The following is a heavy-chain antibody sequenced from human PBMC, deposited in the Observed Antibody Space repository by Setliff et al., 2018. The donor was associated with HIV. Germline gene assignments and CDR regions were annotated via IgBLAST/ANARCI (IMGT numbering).Heavy chain of an antibody. V-gene: IGHV1-18*01. CDR3: AREIGDYYDSSGYYPPTDYYYGMDV. Sequence: ASVQVSCKASGYTFTSYDISWVRQAPGQGLEWMGWISAYNGNTNYAQKLQGRVTMTTDTSTSTAYMELRSLRSDDTAVYYCAREIGDYYDSSGYYPPTDYYYGMDVWAKGPRSPSP. CDR1: GYTFTSYD. J-gene: IGHJ6*02. CDR2: ISAYNGNT. D-gene: IGHD3-22*01.